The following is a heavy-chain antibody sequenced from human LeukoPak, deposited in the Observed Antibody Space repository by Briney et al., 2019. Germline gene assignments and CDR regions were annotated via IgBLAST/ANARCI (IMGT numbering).Heavy chain of an antibody. J-gene: IGHJ5*02. V-gene: IGHV1-2*02. CDR2: INPNSGGT. D-gene: IGHD2-2*01. CDR3: ARDRGVPSPISWFDP. Sequence: ASVKVSCKASGYTFTGYYIHWVRQAPGRGLEWLGWINPNSGGTNYAQKFQGRVTMTRDTSISTAYMELSRLRSDDTAVYYCARDRGVPSPISWFDPWGKGTLVTVSS. CDR1: GYTFTGYY.